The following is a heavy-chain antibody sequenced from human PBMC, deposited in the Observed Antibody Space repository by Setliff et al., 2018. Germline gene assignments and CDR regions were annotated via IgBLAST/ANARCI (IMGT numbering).Heavy chain of an antibody. V-gene: IGHV1-18*01. J-gene: IGHJ6*03. CDR2: ISGYDDNT. D-gene: IGHD6-13*01. CDR1: GYSFTNYG. CDR3: ARVVTDRQQLVLYYYYYYMDV. Sequence: ASVKVSCKAFGYSFTNYGLNWVRQAPGQGLEWMGWISGYDDNTNYAQKLQGRVTMTTDTSTSTAYMELRSLRSDDTAVYYCARVVTDRQQLVLYYYYYYMDVWGKGTTVTVSS.